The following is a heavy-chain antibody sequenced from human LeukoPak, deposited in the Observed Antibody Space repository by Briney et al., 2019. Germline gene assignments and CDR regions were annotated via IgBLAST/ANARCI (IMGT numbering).Heavy chain of an antibody. D-gene: IGHD2-2*01. Sequence: SETLSLTXAVYGGSFSGYYWSWIRQSPGKGLEWIGEINHSGSTNHNPSLKSRVTISVDTSKNQFSLKLSSVTAADTAVYYCVQSLTNDAFDIWGQGTMVTVSS. CDR2: INHSGST. CDR3: VQSLTNDAFDI. J-gene: IGHJ3*02. CDR1: GGSFSGYY. V-gene: IGHV4-34*01.